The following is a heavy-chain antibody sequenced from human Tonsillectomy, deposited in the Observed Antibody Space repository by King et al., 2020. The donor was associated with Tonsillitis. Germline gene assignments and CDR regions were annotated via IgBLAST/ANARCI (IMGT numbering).Heavy chain of an antibody. V-gene: IGHV1-18*01. CDR2: ISAYNGDT. CDR3: ARDRYRVFDYHGSGTTADY. CDR1: GYTFTSYG. D-gene: IGHD3-10*01. Sequence: VQLVQSGAEVKKPGASVKVSCTASGYTFTSYGITWVRQAPGQGLDWMGWISAYNGDTNYAQNLQGRVTMTTDTSPSTAYMELRSLRSDDTAVYYCARDRYRVFDYHGSGTTADYWGQGTLVTVSS. J-gene: IGHJ4*01.